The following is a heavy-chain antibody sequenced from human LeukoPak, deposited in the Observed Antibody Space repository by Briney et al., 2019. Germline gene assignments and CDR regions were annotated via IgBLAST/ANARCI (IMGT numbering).Heavy chain of an antibody. CDR3: AREPRGRLAFDI. CDR1: GGSISSYY. J-gene: IGHJ3*02. CDR2: IYYSGST. Sequence: PSETLSLTCTVSGGSISSYYWSWLRQPPGKGLEWIGYIYYSGSTNYNPSLKSRVTISVDTSKNQFSLKLSSVTAADTAVYYCAREPRGRLAFDIWGQGTMVTVSS. V-gene: IGHV4-59*01.